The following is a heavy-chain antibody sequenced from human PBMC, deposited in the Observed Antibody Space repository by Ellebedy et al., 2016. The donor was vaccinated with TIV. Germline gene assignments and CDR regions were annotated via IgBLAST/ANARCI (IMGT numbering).Heavy chain of an antibody. CDR2: IHHSGST. CDR3: AREGDHNDMDV. Sequence: MPSETLSLTCAVYGESFSGYYWTWIRQPPGKGLEWIGEIHHSGSTNHNPSLKSRVTLSEDPSKNQFSLELNSVTAADTAVYYCAREGDHNDMDVWGQGTTVTVSS. D-gene: IGHD3-10*01. V-gene: IGHV4-34*01. J-gene: IGHJ6*02. CDR1: GESFSGYY.